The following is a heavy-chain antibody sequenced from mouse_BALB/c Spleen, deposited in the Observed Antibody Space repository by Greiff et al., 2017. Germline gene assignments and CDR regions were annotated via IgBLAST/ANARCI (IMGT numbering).Heavy chain of an antibody. J-gene: IGHJ3*01. CDR3: ARGGGNYGFAY. V-gene: IGHV1-87*01. D-gene: IGHD2-1*01. Sequence: QVQLQQSGAELARPGASVKLSCKASGYTFTSYWMQWVKQRPGQGLEWIGAIYPGDGDTRYTQKFKGKATLTVDKSSSTAYMQLSSLASEDSAVYYCARGGGNYGFAYWGQGTLVTVSA. CDR1: GYTFTSYW. CDR2: IYPGDGDT.